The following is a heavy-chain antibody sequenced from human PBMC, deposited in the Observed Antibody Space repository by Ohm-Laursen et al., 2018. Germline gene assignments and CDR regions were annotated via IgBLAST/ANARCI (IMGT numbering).Heavy chain of an antibody. V-gene: IGHV1-69*13. D-gene: IGHD4-23*01. CDR2: IIPIFGTA. CDR1: GGTFSSYA. CDR3: ARAVRYQLLFDP. J-gene: IGHJ5*02. Sequence: SVKVSCKASGGTFSSYAISWVRQAPGQGLEWMGGIIPIFGTANYAQKFQGRVTITADESTSTAYMELYSLTSEDAATYYCARAVRYQLLFDPWGQGTLVTVSS.